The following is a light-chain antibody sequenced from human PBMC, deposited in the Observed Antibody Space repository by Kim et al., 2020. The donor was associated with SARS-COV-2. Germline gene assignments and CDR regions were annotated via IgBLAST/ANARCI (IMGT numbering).Light chain of an antibody. CDR1: QSVSSNY. Sequence: LSPGERATLSCRASQSVSSNYLAWYQGKPGQAPRLLIFGASSRATGIPDRFSGSGSGTDFTLTINRLEPEDFAVYYCQQYGSSPYTFGQGTKLEI. V-gene: IGKV3-20*01. CDR3: QQYGSSPYT. J-gene: IGKJ2*01. CDR2: GAS.